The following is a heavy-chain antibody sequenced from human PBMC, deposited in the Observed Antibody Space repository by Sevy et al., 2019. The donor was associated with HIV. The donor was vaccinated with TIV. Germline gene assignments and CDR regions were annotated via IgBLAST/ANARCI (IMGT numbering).Heavy chain of an antibody. J-gene: IGHJ4*02. CDR1: RSTFVSND. CDR2: MRLNSGEV. CDR3: AQGYYFTY. V-gene: IGHV1-8*01. Sequence: ASVKVSCKASRSTFVSNDINWLRQAPGQGLEWVGWMRLNSGEVGYAQKFQGRVTMTRNISITTAYMELGRLRFDDTAVYYCAQGYYFTYWGQGTVVTVSS. D-gene: IGHD3-22*01.